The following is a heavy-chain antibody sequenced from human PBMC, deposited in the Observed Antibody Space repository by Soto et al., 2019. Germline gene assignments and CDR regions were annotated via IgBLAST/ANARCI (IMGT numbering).Heavy chain of an antibody. CDR2: VSGDASNT. CDR1: GFTFTNYG. J-gene: IGHJ4*02. D-gene: IGHD4-17*01. CDR3: ARDVSASGEMFDY. V-gene: IGHV3-23*01. Sequence: GGSLRLSCAASGFTFTNYGLSWVCQAPGKGLDWVATVSGDASNTHYADSVKGRFTISRDNSKSILFLQMKSLRVEDTAIYSCARDVSASGEMFDYWGQGTQVTVSS.